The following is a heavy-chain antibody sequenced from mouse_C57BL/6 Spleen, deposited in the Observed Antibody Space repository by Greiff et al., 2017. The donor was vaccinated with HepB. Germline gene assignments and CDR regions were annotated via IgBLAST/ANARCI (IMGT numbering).Heavy chain of an antibody. CDR1: GFTFSDYY. V-gene: IGHV5-12*01. Sequence: EVNVVESGGGLVQPGGSLKLSCAASGFTFSDYYMYWVRQTPEKRLEWVAYISNGGGSTYYPDTVKGRFTISRDNAKNTLYLQMSRLKSEDTAMYYCARPATGYFDYWGQGTTLTVSS. J-gene: IGHJ2*01. D-gene: IGHD4-1*02. CDR2: ISNGGGST. CDR3: ARPATGYFDY.